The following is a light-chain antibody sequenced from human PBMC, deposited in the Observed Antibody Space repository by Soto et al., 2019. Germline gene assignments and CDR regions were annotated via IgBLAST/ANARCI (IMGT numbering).Light chain of an antibody. CDR1: QDISNY. Sequence: DIQMTQSPSSLSASIGDTVTIACRASQDISNYLNWYQQKPGKAPKLLIYDASNLETGVPSRFSGSGSGTDFTFTISSLQPEDIATYYCQQYDNLPITFGQGTRLEI. CDR3: QQYDNLPIT. J-gene: IGKJ5*01. V-gene: IGKV1-33*01. CDR2: DAS.